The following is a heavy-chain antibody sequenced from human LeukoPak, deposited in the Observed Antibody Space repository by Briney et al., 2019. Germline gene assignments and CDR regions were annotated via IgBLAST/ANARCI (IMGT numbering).Heavy chain of an antibody. V-gene: IGHV3-30*04. CDR1: GFTFSSYA. Sequence: PGGSLRLSCAASGFTFSSYAMHWVRQAPGKGLEWVAVISYDGSNKYGDSVKGRFTISRDNSKNSLYLQMNSLRAEDTALYYCARDRGVDTAMVNWFDPWGQGTLVTVSS. CDR2: ISYDGSNK. CDR3: ARDRGVDTAMVNWFDP. D-gene: IGHD5-18*01. J-gene: IGHJ5*02.